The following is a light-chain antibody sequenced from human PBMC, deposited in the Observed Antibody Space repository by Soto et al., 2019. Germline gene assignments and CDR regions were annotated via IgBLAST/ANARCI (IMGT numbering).Light chain of an antibody. CDR3: QQRNNWPPVT. J-gene: IGKJ4*01. V-gene: IGKV3-11*01. CDR1: QSVSSY. CDR2: DAS. Sequence: EIVLTQCPATLSLSPGERATLSCRASQSVSSYLDWYQQKPGQAPRILIYDASIRANGIPARFSGSGSGTAFTLTISSLEPEDFAIYYCQQRNNWPPVTFGGGTKVEIK.